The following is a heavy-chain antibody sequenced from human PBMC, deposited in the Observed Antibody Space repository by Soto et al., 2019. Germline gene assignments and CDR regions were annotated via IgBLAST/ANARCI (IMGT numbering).Heavy chain of an antibody. Sequence: SETLSLTCTVSGDSISTADYYWNWIRQPPGKGLEWIGYIYYSGNTYYIPSLKSRVTISVDTSKNQISLKLNSVTAADTAVYYCARGIYSASSFFDSWGQGTLVTVSS. CDR3: ARGIYSASSFFDS. V-gene: IGHV4-30-4*01. CDR1: GDSISTADYY. D-gene: IGHD6-6*01. J-gene: IGHJ4*02. CDR2: IYYSGNT.